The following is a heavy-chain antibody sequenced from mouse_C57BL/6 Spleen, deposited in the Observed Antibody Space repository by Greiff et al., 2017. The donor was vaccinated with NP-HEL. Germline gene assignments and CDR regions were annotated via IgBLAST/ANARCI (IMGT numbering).Heavy chain of an antibody. D-gene: IGHD3-3*01. CDR2: IDPSDSYT. J-gene: IGHJ4*01. CDR3: AREGGPPEAMDD. Sequence: QVQLQQPGAELVMPGASVKLSCKASGYTFTSYWMHWVKQRPGQGLEWIGEIDPSDSYTNYNQKFKGKSTLTVDKSSSTAYMQLSSLTSEDSAVYYCAREGGPPEAMDDWGQGTSVTVSS. CDR1: GYTFTSYW. V-gene: IGHV1-69*01.